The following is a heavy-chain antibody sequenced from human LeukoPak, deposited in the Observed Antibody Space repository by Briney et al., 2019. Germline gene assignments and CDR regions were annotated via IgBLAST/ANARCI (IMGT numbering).Heavy chain of an antibody. Sequence: PSETLSLTCTVSGGSISSSSYYWGWIRQPPGKGLEWIGYIYYSGSTNYNPSLKSRVTISVDTSKNQFSLKLSSVTAADTAVYYCARHPTSPRWQTFDYWGQGTLVTVSS. CDR1: GGSISSSSYY. V-gene: IGHV4-61*05. J-gene: IGHJ4*02. CDR2: IYYSGST. CDR3: ARHPTSPRWQTFDY. D-gene: IGHD4-23*01.